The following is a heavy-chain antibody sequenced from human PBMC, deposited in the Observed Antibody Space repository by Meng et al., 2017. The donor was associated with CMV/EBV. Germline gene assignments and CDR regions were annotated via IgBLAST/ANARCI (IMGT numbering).Heavy chain of an antibody. CDR2: IYYSGST. CDR3: ARDYSGTEGDNWFDP. Sequence: GSISSGNYYWGWIRQSPGKGLVWIGSIYYSGSTYYNPYLKSRVTISVDPSKNQFSLKLSSVTAADTAVYYCARDYSGTEGDNWFDPWGQGTLVTVSS. CDR1: GSISSGNYY. J-gene: IGHJ5*02. D-gene: IGHD1-1*01. V-gene: IGHV4-39*07.